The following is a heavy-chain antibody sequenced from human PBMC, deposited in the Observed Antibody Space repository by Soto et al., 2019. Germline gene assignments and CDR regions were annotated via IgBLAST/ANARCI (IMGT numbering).Heavy chain of an antibody. Sequence: PSETLSLTCTVSGSSISSRVYYWGWIRQPPGKGLEWIGSIYYSGNTYYNSSLKSRVIISVDTSKNQFSLKLSSVTAADTAVYYCASRVSGEYSGYDVNYYYYYMDVWGKGTTVTVSS. CDR3: ASRVSGEYSGYDVNYYYYYMDV. V-gene: IGHV4-39*07. D-gene: IGHD5-12*01. CDR1: GSSISSRVYY. CDR2: IYYSGNT. J-gene: IGHJ6*03.